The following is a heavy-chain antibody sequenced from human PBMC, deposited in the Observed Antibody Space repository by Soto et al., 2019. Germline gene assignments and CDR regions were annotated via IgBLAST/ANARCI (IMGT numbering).Heavy chain of an antibody. D-gene: IGHD6-19*01. Sequence: ASVKVSCKASGYTFTSYYMHWVRQAPGQGLEWMGIINPSGGSTSYAQKFQGRVTMTRDTSTSTVYMELSSLRSEDTAVYYCARGGSPFNSSGSITPFDYWGQGTLVTVSS. CDR2: INPSGGST. V-gene: IGHV1-46*01. J-gene: IGHJ4*02. CDR1: GYTFTSYY. CDR3: ARGGSPFNSSGSITPFDY.